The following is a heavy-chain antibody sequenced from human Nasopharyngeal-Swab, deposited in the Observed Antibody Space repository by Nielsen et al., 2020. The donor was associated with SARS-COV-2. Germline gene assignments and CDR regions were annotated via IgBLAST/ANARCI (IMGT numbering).Heavy chain of an antibody. D-gene: IGHD2-21*01. CDR3: AKAPYLRGLDV. CDR2: ISGSGDTT. Sequence: GGSLRLSCAASGFTFNSYAMSWVRQAPGKGLAWVSIISGSGDTTYYADSVKDRFTISRDNSKNTLYLQTNSLRVEDTAVYYCAKAPYLRGLDVWGQGTTVTVSS. V-gene: IGHV3-23*01. J-gene: IGHJ6*02. CDR1: GFTFNSYA.